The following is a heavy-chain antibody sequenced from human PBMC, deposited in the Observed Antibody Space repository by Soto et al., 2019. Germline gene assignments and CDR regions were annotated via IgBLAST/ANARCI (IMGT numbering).Heavy chain of an antibody. D-gene: IGHD1-26*01. CDR3: AKADGRLFRSVFDY. J-gene: IGHJ4*02. Sequence: EVQLLDYGGGLVQPGGFLRLSSAASGFIFSTYAMSWVRQAPGKGQEWVSGISGSGSSTYYTDSVKGRFTITRDNYKNTLDQIKNSLRAEDTAIYFCAKADGRLFRSVFDYWGQGTRVTVS. V-gene: IGHV3-23*01. CDR1: GFIFSTYA. CDR2: ISGSGSST.